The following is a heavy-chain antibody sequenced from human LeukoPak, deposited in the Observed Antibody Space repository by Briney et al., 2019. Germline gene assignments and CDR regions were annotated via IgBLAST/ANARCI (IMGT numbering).Heavy chain of an antibody. V-gene: IGHV5-51*01. J-gene: IGHJ3*02. CDR1: GYRFTSDW. Sequence: GESLKISCKGSGYRFTSDWIGWVRQMPGKGLEWMGIIYPGDSDTRYSPSFQGQVTISADKSISTASLQWSSLKASDTAMYYCARPREIGSFGAFDIWGQGTMVTVSS. CDR2: IYPGDSDT. D-gene: IGHD1-26*01. CDR3: ARPREIGSFGAFDI.